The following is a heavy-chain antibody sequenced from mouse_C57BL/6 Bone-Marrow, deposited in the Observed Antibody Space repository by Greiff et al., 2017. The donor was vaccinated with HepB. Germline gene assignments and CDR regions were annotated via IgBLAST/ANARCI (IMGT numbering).Heavy chain of an antibody. J-gene: IGHJ1*03. CDR2: INPSTGGT. Sequence: EVQLQESGPELVKPGASVKISCKASGYSFTGYYMNWVKQSPEKSLEWIGEINPSTGGTTYNQKFKAKATLTVDKSSSTAYMQLKSLTSEDSAVYYCARGRWLLRSWYFDVWGTGTTVTVSS. CDR3: ARGRWLLRSWYFDV. CDR1: GYSFTGYY. D-gene: IGHD2-3*01. V-gene: IGHV1-42*01.